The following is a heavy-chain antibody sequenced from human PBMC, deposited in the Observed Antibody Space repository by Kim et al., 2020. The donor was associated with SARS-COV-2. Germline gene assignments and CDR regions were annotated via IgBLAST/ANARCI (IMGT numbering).Heavy chain of an antibody. Sequence: SETLSLTCTVSGGSISSGGYYWSWIRQHPGKGLEWIGYIYYSGSTYYNPSLKSRVTISVDTSKNQFSLKLSSVTAADTAVYYCASRLEMATISLDWYFDLWGRGTLVTVSS. CDR2: IYYSGST. V-gene: IGHV4-31*03. CDR3: ASRLEMATISLDWYFDL. J-gene: IGHJ2*01. D-gene: IGHD5-12*01. CDR1: GGSISSGGYY.